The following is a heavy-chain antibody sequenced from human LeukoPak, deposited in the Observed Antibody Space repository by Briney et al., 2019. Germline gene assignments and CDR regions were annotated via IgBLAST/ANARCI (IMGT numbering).Heavy chain of an antibody. Sequence: SETLSLTCAVSGGSISSSNWWSWVRPPPGKGLEWIGEIYHSGSTNYNPSLKSRVTISVDTSKNQFSLKLSSVTAADTAVYYCAREAYYYDSSGHANWFDPWGQGTLVTVSS. J-gene: IGHJ5*02. V-gene: IGHV4-4*02. D-gene: IGHD3-22*01. CDR1: GGSISSSNW. CDR2: IYHSGST. CDR3: AREAYYYDSSGHANWFDP.